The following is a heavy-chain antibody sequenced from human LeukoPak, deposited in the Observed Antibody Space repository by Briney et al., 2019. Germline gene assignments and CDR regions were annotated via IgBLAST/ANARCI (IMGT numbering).Heavy chain of an antibody. Sequence: GGSLRLSCAASGFTFSSYAMSWVRQAPGKGLEWVSAISGSGGSTYYADSVKGRFTISRDNSKNTLYLQMNSLRAEDTAVYYCAKDRGYDILTGYSRFDYWGQGTLVTVSS. CDR1: GFTFSSYA. CDR3: AKDRGYDILTGYSRFDY. V-gene: IGHV3-23*01. J-gene: IGHJ4*02. D-gene: IGHD3-9*01. CDR2: ISGSGGST.